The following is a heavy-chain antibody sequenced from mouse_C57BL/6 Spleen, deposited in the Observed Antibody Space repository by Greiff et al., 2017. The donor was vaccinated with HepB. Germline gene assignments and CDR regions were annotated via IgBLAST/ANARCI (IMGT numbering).Heavy chain of an antibody. CDR3: AARDYGSPYFDY. CDR2: IDPANGNT. D-gene: IGHD1-1*01. J-gene: IGHJ2*01. CDR1: GFNIKNTY. Sequence: EVQLQQSVAELVRPGASVKLSCTASGFNIKNTYMHWVKQRPEQGLEWIGRIDPANGNTKYAPKFQGKATITADTSSNTDYLQLSSLTSEDTAIYYWAARDYGSPYFDYWGQGTTLTVSS. V-gene: IGHV14-3*01.